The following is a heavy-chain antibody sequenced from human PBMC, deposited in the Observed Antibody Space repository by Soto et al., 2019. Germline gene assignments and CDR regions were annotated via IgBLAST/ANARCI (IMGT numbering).Heavy chain of an antibody. D-gene: IGHD2-21*02. CDR2: INPNTGVT. CDR3: GRGGGVTVPSNLYYFDP. CDR1: GYTFTGYY. J-gene: IGHJ4*02. V-gene: IGHV1-2*02. Sequence: ASVKVSGKASGYTFTGYYIHWVRQAPGQGLEWMGLINPNTGVTNYAQKFQGRVTMTRDTSINTAFMELSRRRSADTAVYFCGRGGGVTVPSNLYYFDPWGQGALVTGS.